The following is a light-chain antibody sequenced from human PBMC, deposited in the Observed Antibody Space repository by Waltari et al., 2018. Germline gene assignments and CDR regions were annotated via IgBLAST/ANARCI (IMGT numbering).Light chain of an antibody. J-gene: IGKJ2*01. V-gene: IGKV2-30*01. CDR1: HSIVNTDGNTY. CDR3: FQGTHWPPYT. CDR2: KVS. Sequence: DVVLTQSPLSLPVTLGQPASIPCSSSHSIVNTDGNTYLNWFHQRPGQSPRRLIYKVSNRDSGVPDRFSGSGAVTDFTLRISRVEAEDVGLYFCFQGTHWPPYTFGQGTKLEIK.